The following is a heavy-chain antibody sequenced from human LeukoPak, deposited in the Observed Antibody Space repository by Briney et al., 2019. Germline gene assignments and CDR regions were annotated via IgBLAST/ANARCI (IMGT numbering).Heavy chain of an antibody. CDR1: GYTFASFG. Sequence: GASVKVSCKASGYTFASFGITWVRQAPGQGLEWMGWINTHNGDTNYAQKLQGRVTMTTGTSTSTAYMELRSLRSDDTAVYYCARDGYRLSGYFYYMDVWGKGTTVTVSS. V-gene: IGHV1-18*01. CDR2: INTHNGDT. D-gene: IGHD2-2*03. CDR3: ARDGYRLSGYFYYMDV. J-gene: IGHJ6*03.